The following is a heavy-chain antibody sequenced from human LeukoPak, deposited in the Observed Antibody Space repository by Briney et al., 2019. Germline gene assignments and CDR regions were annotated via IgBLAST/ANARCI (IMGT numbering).Heavy chain of an antibody. CDR2: INTDGTST. CDR3: ARAPRSGSYYNCFDY. V-gene: IGHV3-74*01. D-gene: IGHD3-10*01. J-gene: IGHJ4*02. Sequence: GGSLRLSCAASGFTFTTYWMHWVRQAPGKGLVWVSRINTDGTSTSYADSVKGRFTISRDNAKNTLYLQMNSLRVEDTAVYYCARAPRSGSYYNCFDYWGQGTLVTVSS. CDR1: GFTFTTYW.